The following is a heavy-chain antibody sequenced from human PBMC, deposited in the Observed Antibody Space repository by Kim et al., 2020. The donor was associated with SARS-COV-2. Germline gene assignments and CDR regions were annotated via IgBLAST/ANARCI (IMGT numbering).Heavy chain of an antibody. D-gene: IGHD5-12*01. Sequence: GGSLRLSCAASGFTFSSYAMSWVRQAPGKGLEWVSAISGSGGSTYYADSVKGRFTISRDNSKNTLYLQMNSRRAEDTAIYYCAKDQGIVATIMDYWGQGTLVTVSS. CDR1: GFTFSSYA. CDR2: ISGSGGST. V-gene: IGHV3-23*01. CDR3: AKDQGIVATIMDY. J-gene: IGHJ4*02.